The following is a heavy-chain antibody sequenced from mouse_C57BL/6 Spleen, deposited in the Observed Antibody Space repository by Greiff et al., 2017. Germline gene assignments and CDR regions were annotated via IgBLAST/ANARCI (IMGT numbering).Heavy chain of an antibody. J-gene: IGHJ4*01. CDR2: IYPGSGST. D-gene: IGHD1-1*01. CDR3: AREGENYYYGSIDAMDY. Sequence: QVQLQQPGAELVKPGASVKMSCKASGYTFTSYWITWVKQRPGQGLEWIGDIYPGSGSTNYNEKFKSKATLTVDTSSSTAYMQLSSLTSEDSAVYYCAREGENYYYGSIDAMDYWGQGTSVTVSS. V-gene: IGHV1-55*01. CDR1: GYTFTSYW.